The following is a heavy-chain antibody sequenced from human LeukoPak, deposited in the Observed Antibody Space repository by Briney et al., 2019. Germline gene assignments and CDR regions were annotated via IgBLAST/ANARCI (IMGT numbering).Heavy chain of an antibody. CDR2: INGDGSYA. Sequence: VGSLRLSCAASGFTFGNYWMHWVRQGPGKGLLWVSRINGDGSYADYAESVQGRFTVSRDNAKNTLYLQMNSLRAEDTAVYYCVSGTAAVSPATAYWGQGTLVTVSS. D-gene: IGHD2-15*01. V-gene: IGHV3-74*01. J-gene: IGHJ4*02. CDR3: VSGTAAVSPATAY. CDR1: GFTFGNYW.